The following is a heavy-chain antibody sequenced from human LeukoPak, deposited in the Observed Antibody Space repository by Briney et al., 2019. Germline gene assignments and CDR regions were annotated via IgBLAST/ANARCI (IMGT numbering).Heavy chain of an antibody. Sequence: SETLSLTCTVSGGSISSSSYYWGWIRQPPGKGLEWIGSIYYSGSTYYNPSPKSRVTISVDTSKNQFSLKLSSVTAADTAVYYCARRGIVLLKNWFDPWGQGTLVTVSS. D-gene: IGHD3-10*01. CDR3: ARRGIVLLKNWFDP. V-gene: IGHV4-39*01. CDR2: IYYSGST. CDR1: GGSISSSSYY. J-gene: IGHJ5*02.